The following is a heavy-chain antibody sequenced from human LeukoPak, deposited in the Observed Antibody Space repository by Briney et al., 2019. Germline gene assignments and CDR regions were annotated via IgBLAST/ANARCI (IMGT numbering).Heavy chain of an antibody. CDR2: IRGSDSST. Sequence: GGSLRLSCAASGFPFSTYAMSWVRQAPGKGLEGVSSIRGSDSSTYYADSVKGRFAISRDNSKNTLYLQMNSLRAEDTAVYYCAKDVYGDYGGLDYWGQGTLVTVSS. CDR3: AKDVYGDYGGLDY. CDR1: GFPFSTYA. V-gene: IGHV3-23*01. D-gene: IGHD4-17*01. J-gene: IGHJ4*02.